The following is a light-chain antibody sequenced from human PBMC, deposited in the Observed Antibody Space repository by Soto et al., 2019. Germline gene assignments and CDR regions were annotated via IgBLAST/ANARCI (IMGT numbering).Light chain of an antibody. V-gene: IGKV3-20*01. CDR3: QQYGSSPGYT. CDR1: QSVSSSN. CDR2: GAS. J-gene: IGKJ2*01. Sequence: EIVLTQSPGTLSLSPGERATLSCRASQSVSSSNLTWYQQKPGQAPRLLIHGASNRATGIPDRFSGSGSGTDFTLTISRLEPEDFAVYYCQQYGSSPGYTFGQGTKLEIK.